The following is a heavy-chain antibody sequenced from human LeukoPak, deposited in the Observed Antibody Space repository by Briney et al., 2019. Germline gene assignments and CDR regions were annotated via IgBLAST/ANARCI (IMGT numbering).Heavy chain of an antibody. CDR3: VRDVEDRYCGGGKCPWFGYFDP. V-gene: IGHV4-30-4*01. CDR2: IYSRGTT. D-gene: IGHD2-15*01. Sequence: SETLSLTCTVSGGSITSGDYYWSWIRQPPGKGLEWIGYIYSRGTTYYNPSLKSRVSMSVDTSNNQFFLGLSSVTAADTAMYYGVRDVEDRYCGGGKCPWFGYFDPWGQGPLVTVS. CDR1: GGSITSGDYY. J-gene: IGHJ5*02.